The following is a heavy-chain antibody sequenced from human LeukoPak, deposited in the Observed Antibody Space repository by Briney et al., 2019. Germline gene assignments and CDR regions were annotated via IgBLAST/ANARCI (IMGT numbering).Heavy chain of an antibody. CDR1: GFTFRTHA. CDR2: IGAGAT. J-gene: IGHJ4*02. Sequence: GGSLRLSCAASGFTFRTHAMNWVRQAPGKGLEWVATIGAGATDYADSVKGRFTISRDDPRSTVYLEMNSLRAEDTAVYYCARNEDSSSWTSWECWGQGTLVTVSS. D-gene: IGHD6-13*01. V-gene: IGHV3-23*01. CDR3: ARNEDSSSWTSWEC.